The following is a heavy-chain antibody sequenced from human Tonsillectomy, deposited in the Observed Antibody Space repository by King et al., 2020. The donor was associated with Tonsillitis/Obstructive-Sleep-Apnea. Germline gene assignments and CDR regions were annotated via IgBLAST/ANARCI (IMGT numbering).Heavy chain of an antibody. CDR1: GYTFTSYG. CDR3: AKDHHYYDSSGYYPGDY. J-gene: IGHJ4*02. Sequence: VQLVESGAEVKKPGASVKVSCKASGYTFTSYGISWVRQAPGQGLEWMGWISAYYGDTNYTQKLHAQKPQGRVTMTTDTTTSTAYMELRSLRSDDTAIYYCAKDHHYYDSSGYYPGDYWGQGTLVTVSS. CDR2: ISAYYGDT. V-gene: IGHV1-18*01. D-gene: IGHD3-22*01.